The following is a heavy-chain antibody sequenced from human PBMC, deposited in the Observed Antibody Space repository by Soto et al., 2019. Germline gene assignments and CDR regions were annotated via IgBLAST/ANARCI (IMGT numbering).Heavy chain of an antibody. D-gene: IGHD3-9*01. J-gene: IGHJ4*02. CDR2: ISFDGNII. Sequence: GSLRLSCAASDFSFSSYAMHWIRQAPGKGLEWLAVISFDGNIIQYADSVKGRFIISRDNSKNTLYLQMNSLRGDDTAVYYCARTFDTITYYFDYWGQGTLVTVSS. CDR3: ARTFDTITYYFDY. CDR1: DFSFSSYA. V-gene: IGHV3-30-3*01.